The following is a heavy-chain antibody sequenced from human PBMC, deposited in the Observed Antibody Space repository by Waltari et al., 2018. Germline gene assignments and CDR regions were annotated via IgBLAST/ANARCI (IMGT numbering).Heavy chain of an antibody. CDR1: GFPFSSYG. J-gene: IGHJ4*02. D-gene: IGHD1-1*01. V-gene: IGHV3-33*01. CDR2: IWYDGSNK. CDR3: ASGLGYMDY. Sequence: QVQLVESGGGVVQPGRSLRLSCAASGFPFSSYGMHWVRQAPGKGLEWVAVIWYDGSNKYYADSVKGRFTISRDNSKNTLYLQMNSRRAEDTAVYYCASGLGYMDYWGQGTLVTVSS.